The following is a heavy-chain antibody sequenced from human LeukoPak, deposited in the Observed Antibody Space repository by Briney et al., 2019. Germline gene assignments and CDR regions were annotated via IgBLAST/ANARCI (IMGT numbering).Heavy chain of an antibody. CDR1: GYTFTSYY. CDR2: INPSGGST. Sequence: ASVKVSCKASGYTFTSYYMHWVRQAPGQGLEWMGIINPSGGSTSYAQKFQGRVTMTRDTSTSTAYMELRSLRSDDTAVYYCARVDSSGYSFWGQGTMVTVSS. V-gene: IGHV1-46*01. J-gene: IGHJ3*01. CDR3: ARVDSSGYSF. D-gene: IGHD3-22*01.